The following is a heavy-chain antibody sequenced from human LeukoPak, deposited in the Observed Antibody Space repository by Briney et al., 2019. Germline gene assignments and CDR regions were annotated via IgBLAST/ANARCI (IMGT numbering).Heavy chain of an antibody. Sequence: GESLKISCKGSGYSFTSYWIGWVRQMPGKGLEWMGIIYPGDSDARYSPSFQGQVTISADKSINIAYLQWSSLKASDTAMYYCARDRGCIAAAEFDYWGQGTLVTVSS. CDR2: IYPGDSDA. D-gene: IGHD6-13*01. CDR1: GYSFTSYW. V-gene: IGHV5-51*01. CDR3: ARDRGCIAAAEFDY. J-gene: IGHJ4*02.